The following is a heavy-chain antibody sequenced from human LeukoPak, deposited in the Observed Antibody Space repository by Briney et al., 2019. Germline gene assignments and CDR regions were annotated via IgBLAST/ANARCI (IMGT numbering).Heavy chain of an antibody. V-gene: IGHV3-11*04. D-gene: IGHD3-10*02. CDR2: ISSSGSTI. J-gene: IGHJ6*04. Sequence: GGSLRLSCTASGFTVSSNYMSWVRQAPGKGLEWVSYISSSGSTIYYADSVKGRFTISRDNAKNSLYLQMNSLRAEDTAVYYCAELGITMIGGVWGKGTTVTISP. CDR3: AELGITMIGGV. CDR1: GFTVSSNY.